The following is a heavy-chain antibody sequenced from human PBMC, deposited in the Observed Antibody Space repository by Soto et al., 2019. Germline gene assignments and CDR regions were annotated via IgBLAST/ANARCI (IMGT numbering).Heavy chain of an antibody. CDR1: GGSISSFY. CDR3: ARSDGLFDY. Sequence: SQTLSLTCTVSGGSISSFYWSWIRQPPGKGLEWIGYIYYSGSTNYNPSLKSRVTISVDTSKNQFSLKLSSVTAADTAVYYCARSDGLFDYWGQGTLVTVSS. V-gene: IGHV4-59*01. CDR2: IYYSGST. J-gene: IGHJ4*02.